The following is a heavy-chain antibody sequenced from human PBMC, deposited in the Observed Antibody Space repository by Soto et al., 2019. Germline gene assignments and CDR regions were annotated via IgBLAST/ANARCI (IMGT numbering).Heavy chain of an antibody. CDR1: GYTFTSYG. J-gene: IGHJ1*01. D-gene: IGHD6-19*01. V-gene: IGHV1-18*01. CDR2: ISAYNGNT. CDR3: ASYSSGWHFQH. Sequence: ASVKVSCKASGYTFTSYGISWVRQAPGQGLEWMGWISAYNGNTNYAQKLQGRVTMTTDTSTSKAYMELRSLRSDDTAVYYCASYSSGWHFQHWGQGTLVTVSS.